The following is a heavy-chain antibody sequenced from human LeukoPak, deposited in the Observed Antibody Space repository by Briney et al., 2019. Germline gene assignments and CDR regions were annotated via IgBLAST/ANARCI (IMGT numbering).Heavy chain of an antibody. D-gene: IGHD6-13*01. CDR1: GFTFSSYG. J-gene: IGHJ4*02. Sequence: PGGSLRLSCAASGFTFSSYGMHWVRQAPGKGLEWVAVIWYDGSNKYYADSVKGRFTISRDNSKNTLYLQMNSLGAEDTAVYYCAKEAAAGYFDYWGQGTLVTVSS. CDR2: IWYDGSNK. CDR3: AKEAAAGYFDY. V-gene: IGHV3-33*06.